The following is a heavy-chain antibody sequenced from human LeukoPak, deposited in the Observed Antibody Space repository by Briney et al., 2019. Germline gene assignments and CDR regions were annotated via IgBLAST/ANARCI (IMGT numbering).Heavy chain of an antibody. V-gene: IGHV4-59*13. J-gene: IGHJ4*02. CDR3: ARQSGGYYAPDY. CDR2: IAYSGKT. CDR1: GGPNNSYY. Sequence: SETLSLTCTVSGGPNNSYYWSGMRQPPGKRREGSGYIAYSGKTNYNPSLKSRVTISVATSKNQFSLKLRSVTAADTAVYYCARQSGGYYAPDYWGQGTLVTVSS. D-gene: IGHD1-26*01.